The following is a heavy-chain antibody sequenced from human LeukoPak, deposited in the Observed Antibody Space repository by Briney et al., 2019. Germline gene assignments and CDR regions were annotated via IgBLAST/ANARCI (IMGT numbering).Heavy chain of an antibody. CDR2: IYYSGNT. D-gene: IGHD3-10*01. J-gene: IGHJ6*03. Sequence: SETLSLTCTVSGGDISSSSYYWGWIRQPPGKGLEWIGSIYYSGNTYYNPSLKSRVTISVDTSKNQFSLKLSSVTAADTAVYYCASQYGSGSYYKGFGGYMDVWGKGTTVTISS. V-gene: IGHV4-39*07. CDR1: GGDISSSSYY. CDR3: ASQYGSGSYYKGFGGYMDV.